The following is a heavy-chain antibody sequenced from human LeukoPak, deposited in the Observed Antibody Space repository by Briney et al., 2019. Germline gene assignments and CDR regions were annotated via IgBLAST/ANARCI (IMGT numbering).Heavy chain of an antibody. CDR3: ARDRNYFDA. V-gene: IGHV4-59*11. CDR1: GGSIRNHF. Sequence: PSETLSLTCSVSGGSIRNHFWSWIRLPPGKGLEWIGNIYYTTNPNYSPSLASRVTISVDTSKNQLSLNPNSVSAADTAIYYCARDRNYFDAWGQGTRVTVSS. J-gene: IGHJ5*02. D-gene: IGHD4-11*01. CDR2: IYYTTNP.